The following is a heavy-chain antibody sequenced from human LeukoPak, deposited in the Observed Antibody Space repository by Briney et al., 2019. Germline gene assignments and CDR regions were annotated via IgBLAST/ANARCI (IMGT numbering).Heavy chain of an antibody. J-gene: IGHJ6*02. CDR3: ARDLVLFGYYGMDV. V-gene: IGHV3-66*01. Sequence: NPGGSLRLPCAASGFTVSSNYMSWVRQAPVKGLEWVSVIYSGGSTYYADSVKGRFTISRDNSKNTLYLQMNSLRAEDTAVYYCARDLVLFGYYGMDVWGQGTTVTVSS. CDR1: GFTVSSNY. D-gene: IGHD3-10*01. CDR2: IYSGGST.